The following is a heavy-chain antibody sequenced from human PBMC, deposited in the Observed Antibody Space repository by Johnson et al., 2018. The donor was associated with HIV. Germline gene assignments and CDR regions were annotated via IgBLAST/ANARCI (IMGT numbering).Heavy chain of an antibody. V-gene: IGHV3-20*04. CDR1: GLTFDDYG. J-gene: IGHJ3*02. Sequence: VQLVESGGCVVRPGGSLRLSCAASGLTFDDYGMSWVRQAPGKGLEWVSGISWNGGSTGYADSVKGRFSISRDNAKNSLYLQMNSLRAEDTALYYCARYFGVVIYDAFDIWGQVTMVTVSS. CDR3: ARYFGVVIYDAFDI. D-gene: IGHD3-3*01. CDR2: ISWNGGST.